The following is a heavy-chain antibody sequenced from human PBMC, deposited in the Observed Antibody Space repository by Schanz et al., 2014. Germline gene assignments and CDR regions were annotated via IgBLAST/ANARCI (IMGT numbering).Heavy chain of an antibody. J-gene: IGHJ4*02. V-gene: IGHV3-23*01. Sequence: VQLLESGGGLVQPGGSLRLSCVASGFTFFGSFAMSWVRQAPGKGLEWVSGIGGSGDSTHYADSVKGRFIISRDNSKNTLYLQVNSLRAEDTAVYYCAKHVRSLTGNDYWGQGTLVTVSS. CDR2: IGGSGDST. CDR1: GFTFFGSFA. D-gene: IGHD3-9*01. CDR3: AKHVRSLTGNDY.